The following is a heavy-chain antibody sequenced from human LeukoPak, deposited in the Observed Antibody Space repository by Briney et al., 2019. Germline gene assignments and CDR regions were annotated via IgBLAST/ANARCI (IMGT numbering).Heavy chain of an antibody. V-gene: IGHV4-34*01. Sequence: SETLSLTCTASGGSISSYYWSWIRQPPGKGLEWIGEINHSGSTNYNPSLKSRVTISVDTSKNQFSLKLSSVTAADTAVYYCARGLGRYCTNGVCYTGYFDLWGRGTLVTVSS. CDR2: INHSGST. D-gene: IGHD2-8*01. CDR1: GGSISSYY. J-gene: IGHJ2*01. CDR3: ARGLGRYCTNGVCYTGYFDL.